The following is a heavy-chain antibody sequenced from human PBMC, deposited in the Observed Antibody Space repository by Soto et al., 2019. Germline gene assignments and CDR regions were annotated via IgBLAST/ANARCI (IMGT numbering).Heavy chain of an antibody. V-gene: IGHV4-39*01. CDR1: GGSISSSSYY. CDR3: ARRMDCSGGSCYGFVAY. Sequence: SETLSLTCTVSGGSISSSSYYWGWIRQPPGKGLEWIGGIYYSGSTYYNPSLKSRVTISVDTSKNQFSLKLSSVTAADTAVYYCARRMDCSGGSCYGFVAYWGQGTLVTVSS. CDR2: IYYSGST. J-gene: IGHJ4*02. D-gene: IGHD2-15*01.